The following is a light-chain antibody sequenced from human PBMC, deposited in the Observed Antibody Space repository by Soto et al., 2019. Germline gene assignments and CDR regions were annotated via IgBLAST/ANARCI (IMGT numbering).Light chain of an antibody. V-gene: IGKV3-15*01. CDR3: QQYNSYSS. CDR2: GIS. Sequence: EIVMTQSPATLSVSPGERATLSFRASQSVSSNLAWYQQKPGQAPRLLIYGISTRATGIPARFSGSGSGTEFTLTISSLQPDDFATYYCQQYNSYSSFGGGTKVDIK. CDR1: QSVSSN. J-gene: IGKJ4*01.